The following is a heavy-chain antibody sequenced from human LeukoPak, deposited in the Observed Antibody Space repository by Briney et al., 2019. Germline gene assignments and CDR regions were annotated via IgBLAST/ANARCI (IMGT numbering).Heavy chain of an antibody. D-gene: IGHD6-19*01. CDR2: IYHSGST. J-gene: IGHJ4*02. Sequence: SETLSLTCAVSGYSISSGYYWGWIRQPPGKGLEWIGSIYHSGSTYYNPSLKSRVTISVDTSKNQFSLRLNSVTAADTAVYYCARGARVGYSSGWSIDYWGQGTLVTVSS. CDR1: GYSISSGYY. V-gene: IGHV4-38-2*01. CDR3: ARGARVGYSSGWSIDY.